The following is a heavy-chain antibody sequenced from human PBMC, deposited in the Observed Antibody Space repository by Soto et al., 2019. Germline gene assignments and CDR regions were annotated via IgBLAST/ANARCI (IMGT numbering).Heavy chain of an antibody. CDR1: GFTFSSYW. CDR3: ARDHVVSRNWFDP. CDR2: INSDGSST. V-gene: IGHV3-74*01. Sequence: PGGSLRLSCAASGFTFSSYWMHWVRQAPGKGLVWVSRINSDGSSTGYADSVKGRFTISRDNAKNTLYLQMNSLRAEDTAVYYCARDHVVSRNWFDPWGQGTLVTVSS. D-gene: IGHD2-21*01. J-gene: IGHJ5*02.